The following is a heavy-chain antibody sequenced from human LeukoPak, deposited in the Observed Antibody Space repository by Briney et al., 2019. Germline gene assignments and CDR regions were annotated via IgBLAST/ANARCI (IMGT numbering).Heavy chain of an antibody. D-gene: IGHD6-19*01. J-gene: IGHJ4*02. CDR1: GITFSSHA. CDR3: ARAYHDSGCLIDY. V-gene: IGHV3-23*01. CDR2: IRGNGATT. Sequence: GGSLRLSCAASGITFSSHAMTWVRQAPGKGLEWVAAIRGNGATTDYADSVKGRFTTSRDNSRSTLYLQMNSLRAEDTAVYYCARAYHDSGCLIDYWGQGTLVTVSS.